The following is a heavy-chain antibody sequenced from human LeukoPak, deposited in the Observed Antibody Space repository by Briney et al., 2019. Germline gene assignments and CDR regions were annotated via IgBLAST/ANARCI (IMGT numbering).Heavy chain of an antibody. CDR2: ISSSSSYI. CDR3: ARDRDDILTGYFDY. V-gene: IGHV3-21*01. J-gene: IGHJ4*02. D-gene: IGHD3-9*01. Sequence: GGSLRLSCAASGFTFSSYSMNWVRQAPGKGLECVSSISSSSSYIYYADSVKGRFTISRDNAKNSLYLQMNSLRAEDTAVYYCARDRDDILTGYFDYWGQGTLVTVSS. CDR1: GFTFSSYS.